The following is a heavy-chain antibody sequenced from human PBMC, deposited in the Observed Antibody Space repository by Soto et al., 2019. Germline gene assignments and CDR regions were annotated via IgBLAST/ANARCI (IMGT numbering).Heavy chain of an antibody. Sequence: GGSLRLSCAASGFTFTSYAMSWVRQTPGKGLQWVSTISGNGVNTYYADSVRARFIISRDNSRDTLFLQMNGLRAEDTAVYFCAKEYSGSYYADNWGQGTLVTVSS. J-gene: IGHJ4*02. CDR3: AKEYSGSYYADN. CDR2: ISGNGVNT. CDR1: GFTFTSYA. D-gene: IGHD1-26*01. V-gene: IGHV3-23*01.